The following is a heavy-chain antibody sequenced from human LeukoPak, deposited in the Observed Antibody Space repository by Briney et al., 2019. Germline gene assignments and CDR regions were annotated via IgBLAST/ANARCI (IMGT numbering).Heavy chain of an antibody. CDR2: ISGSGGST. D-gene: IGHD1-26*01. J-gene: IGHJ4*02. CDR1: GFTFSSYA. CDR3: AEDVGATRFDY. V-gene: IGHV3-23*01. Sequence: HPGASLRLSCAASGFTFSSYAMSWVRQAPGKGLEWVSAISGSGGSTYYADSVKGRFTISRDNSKNTLYLQMNSLRAEDTAVYYCAEDVGATRFDYWGQGTLVTVSS.